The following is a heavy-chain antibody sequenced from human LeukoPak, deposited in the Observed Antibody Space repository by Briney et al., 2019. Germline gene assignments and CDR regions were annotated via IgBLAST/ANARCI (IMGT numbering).Heavy chain of an antibody. V-gene: IGHV3-48*03. J-gene: IGHJ4*02. CDR1: GFTFGTYD. CDR3: ARASKENYDSTRYYFRSGAFGY. CDR2: ISSSGSNI. Sequence: SGGSLSLSCTASGFTFGTYDMNWVRQAPGKGLEWVSYISSSGSNIYYADSVKGRITISRDNAKNSLYLQMNSLRAEDTAVYYCARASKENYDSTRYYFRSGAFGYWGQGTLVTVSP. D-gene: IGHD3-22*01.